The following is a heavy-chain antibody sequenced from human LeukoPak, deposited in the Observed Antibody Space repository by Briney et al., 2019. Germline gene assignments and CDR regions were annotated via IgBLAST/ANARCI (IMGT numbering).Heavy chain of an antibody. J-gene: IGHJ4*02. CDR2: IYPGDSDT. Sequence: GESLKISRKGSGYSFTSYWIGWVRQMPGKGLEWMGIIYPGDSDTRYSPSFQGQVTISADKSISTAYLQWSSLKASDTAMYYCARRSIVARYYFDYWGQGTLVTVSS. CDR1: GYSFTSYW. V-gene: IGHV5-51*01. CDR3: ARRSIVARYYFDY. D-gene: IGHD5-12*01.